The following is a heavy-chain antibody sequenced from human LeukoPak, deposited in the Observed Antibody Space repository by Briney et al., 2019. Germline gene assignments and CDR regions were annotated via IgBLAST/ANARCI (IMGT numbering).Heavy chain of an antibody. CDR2: INPTSGGT. Sequence: ASVKVSCKASGGTFSSYAISWVRQAPGQGLEWMGWINPTSGGTNYAQKFQARVTMTRDASISTAYMELSRLRSDDTAVYYCARDIGGSQLQYYFDHWGQGTLVTVSS. V-gene: IGHV1-2*02. D-gene: IGHD2-2*01. J-gene: IGHJ4*02. CDR3: ARDIGGSQLQYYFDH. CDR1: GGTFSSYA.